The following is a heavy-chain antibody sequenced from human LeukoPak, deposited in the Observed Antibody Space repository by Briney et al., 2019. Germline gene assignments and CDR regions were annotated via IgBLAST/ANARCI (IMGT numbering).Heavy chain of an antibody. V-gene: IGHV4-34*01. J-gene: IGHJ4*02. Sequence: PGGSLRLSCAASGFIFSNYAMTWVRQPPGKGLEWIGEINHSGSTNYNPSLKSRVTISVDTSKNQFSLKLSSVTAADTAVHYCARGWYYFEYWGQGTLVTVSS. CDR3: ARGWYYFEY. CDR1: GFIFSNYA. CDR2: INHSGST. D-gene: IGHD2-8*02.